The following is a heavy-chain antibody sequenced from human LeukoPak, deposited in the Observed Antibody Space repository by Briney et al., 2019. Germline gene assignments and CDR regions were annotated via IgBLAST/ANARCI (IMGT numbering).Heavy chain of an antibody. CDR2: ISAYNGNT. J-gene: IGHJ4*02. D-gene: IGHD1-26*01. CDR1: GYTFTSYG. CDR3: AREESVGPTEEFDY. V-gene: IGHV1-18*01. Sequence: GASVKVSCEASGYTFTSYGISWVRQAPGQGLEWMGWISAYNGNTNYAQKLQGRVTMTTDTSTSTAYMELRSLRSDDTAVYYCAREESVGPTEEFDYWGQGTLVTVSS.